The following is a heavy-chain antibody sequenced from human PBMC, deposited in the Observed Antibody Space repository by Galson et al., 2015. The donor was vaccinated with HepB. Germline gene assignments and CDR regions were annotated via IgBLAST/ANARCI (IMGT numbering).Heavy chain of an antibody. V-gene: IGHV7-4-1*02. Sequence: SVKVSCKASGYTFTSYAMNWVRQAPGQGLEWMGWINTNIGNPTYAQGFTGRFVFSLDTSVSTAYLQISSLKAEDTAVYYCARSYSSSWSSSYYFDYWGQGTLVTVSS. J-gene: IGHJ4*02. CDR2: INTNIGNP. D-gene: IGHD6-13*01. CDR1: GYTFTSYA. CDR3: ARSYSSSWSSSYYFDY.